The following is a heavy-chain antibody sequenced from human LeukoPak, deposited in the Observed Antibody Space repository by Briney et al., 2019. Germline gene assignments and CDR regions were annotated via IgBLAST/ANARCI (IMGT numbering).Heavy chain of an antibody. Sequence: ASVKVSCKVSGYTLTELSMHWVRQAPGKGLEWMGGFDPEDGETIYAQKFQGRVTMTEDTSTDTAYMELSSLRSEDTAVYYCATHEPPRGSHRYCGQGTLVTVSS. CDR1: GYTLTELS. V-gene: IGHV1-24*01. CDR2: FDPEDGET. CDR3: ATHEPPRGSHRY. J-gene: IGHJ4*02. D-gene: IGHD5-12*01.